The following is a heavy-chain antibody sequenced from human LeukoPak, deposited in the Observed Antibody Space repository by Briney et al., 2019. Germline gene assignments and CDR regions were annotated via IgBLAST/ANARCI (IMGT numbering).Heavy chain of an antibody. V-gene: IGHV4-59*01. Sequence: KSSETLSLTCTVSGGSISSYYWSWIRQPPGKGLEWIGYIYYSGTTNYNPSLKSRVTISVDTSEKQFSLKLRSVTAEDTAMYYCARGISAYYYYMDVWGKGTTVTVSS. CDR2: IYYSGTT. J-gene: IGHJ6*03. CDR3: ARGISAYYYYMDV. CDR1: GGSISSYY.